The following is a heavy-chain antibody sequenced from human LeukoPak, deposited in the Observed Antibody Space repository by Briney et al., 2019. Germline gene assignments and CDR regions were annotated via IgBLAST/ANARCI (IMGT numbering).Heavy chain of an antibody. D-gene: IGHD1-26*01. Sequence: PGGSLRLSCAASGFTFSNYAMTWVRQAPGKGLEWVSTISGSAGSTFYADSVKGRFTISRDNSKNTLFLQMSSLRDEDTAVYYCAKGGKLLVVPYFDYWGQGTLVTVSS. J-gene: IGHJ4*02. CDR1: GFTFSNYA. CDR2: ISGSAGST. V-gene: IGHV3-23*01. CDR3: AKGGKLLVVPYFDY.